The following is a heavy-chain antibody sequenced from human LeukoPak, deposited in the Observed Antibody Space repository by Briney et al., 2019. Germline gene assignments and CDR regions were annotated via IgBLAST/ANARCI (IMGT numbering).Heavy chain of an antibody. CDR3: AKDKLGAGGQSDY. J-gene: IGHJ4*02. CDR1: GFTFSYYN. CDR2: ISGSGGGT. Sequence: GGSLRLSCAASGFTFSYYNMSWVRQAPGKGLEWVSSISGSGGGTYYTDSVQGRFTMSRDNSKNTLSLQMNSLRAEDTALYYCAKDKLGAGGQSDYWGQGTLVTVSS. V-gene: IGHV3-23*01. D-gene: IGHD6-13*01.